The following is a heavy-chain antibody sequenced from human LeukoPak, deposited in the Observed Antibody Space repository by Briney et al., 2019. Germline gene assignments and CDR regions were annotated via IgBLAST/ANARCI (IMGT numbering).Heavy chain of an antibody. Sequence: SGGSLRLSCAASGFTFDDYAMHLVRQTPGKGLECVSLISEDGGDTWYADSVKGRFTISRDNSKNSLYLQMNSLRAEDTAFYYCAKDKTRGPGDYWGQGTLVTVSS. D-gene: IGHD1-14*01. CDR3: AKDKTRGPGDY. J-gene: IGHJ4*02. CDR1: GFTFDDYA. CDR2: ISEDGGDT. V-gene: IGHV3-43*02.